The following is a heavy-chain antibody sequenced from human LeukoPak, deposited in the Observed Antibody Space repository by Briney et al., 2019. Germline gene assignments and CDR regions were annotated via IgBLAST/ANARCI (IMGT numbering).Heavy chain of an antibody. D-gene: IGHD2-21*02. V-gene: IGHV1-8*01. CDR2: MSPKTGDR. CDR1: GYSFSNFH. CDR3: ARTPPKGDIDT. Sequence: ASVKVSCKASGYSFSNFHINWVRQASGQGFEWIGWMSPKTGDRGYALRFQGRVTMTSDTFEGTVYMELHSLTSDDTAVYYCARTPPKGDIDTWGQGTMVTVSS. J-gene: IGHJ5*02.